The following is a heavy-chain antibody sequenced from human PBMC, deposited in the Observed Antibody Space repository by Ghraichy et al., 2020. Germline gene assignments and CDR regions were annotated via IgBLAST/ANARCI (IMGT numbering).Heavy chain of an antibody. CDR2: IYYSGST. D-gene: IGHD3-10*01. CDR3: ARDQPKYYYGSGSSPDAFDI. CDR1: GGSISSGGYY. J-gene: IGHJ3*02. Sequence: SETLSLTCTVSGGSISSGGYYWSWIRQHPGKGLEWIGYIYYSGSTYYNPSLKSRVTISVDTSKNQFSLKLSSVTAADTAVYYCARDQPKYYYGSGSSPDAFDIWGQGTMVTVSS. V-gene: IGHV4-31*03.